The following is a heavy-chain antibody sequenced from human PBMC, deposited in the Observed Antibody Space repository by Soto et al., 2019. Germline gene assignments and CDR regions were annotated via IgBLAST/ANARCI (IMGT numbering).Heavy chain of an antibody. J-gene: IGHJ4*02. Sequence: SETLSLTCTVSGGSISSYYWSWIRQPPGKGLEWIGYIYYSGSTNYNPSLKSRVTISVDTSKNQFSLKLSSVTAADTAVYYCARGRSVISGYYGYWGQGTLVTVSS. CDR2: IYYSGST. V-gene: IGHV4-59*01. D-gene: IGHD3-22*01. CDR1: GGSISSYY. CDR3: ARGRSVISGYYGY.